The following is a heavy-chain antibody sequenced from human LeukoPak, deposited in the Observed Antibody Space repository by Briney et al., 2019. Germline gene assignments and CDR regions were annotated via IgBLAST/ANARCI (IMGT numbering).Heavy chain of an antibody. Sequence: PSETLSLTCTVSGGSISSSSYYWGWIRQPPGKGLEWVSSINSGSSYIYYADSVKGRFTISRDNAENSLYLQMNSLRAEDTAIYYCARGLTEAYRCFDYWGQGTLVTVSS. D-gene: IGHD3-16*02. CDR3: ARGLTEAYRCFDY. CDR2: INSGSSYI. J-gene: IGHJ4*02. CDR1: GGSISSSS. V-gene: IGHV3-21*04.